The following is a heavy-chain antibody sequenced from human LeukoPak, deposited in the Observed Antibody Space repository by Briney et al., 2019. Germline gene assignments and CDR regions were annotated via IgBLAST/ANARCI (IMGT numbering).Heavy chain of an antibody. D-gene: IGHD2-21*02. CDR2: IIPISGIA. J-gene: IGHJ3*02. Sequence: SVKVSCKASGGTFSSYAISWVRQAPGQGLEWMGRIIPISGIANYAQKFQGRVTITAGKSTSTAYMELSSLRSEDTAVYYCASTALAYCGGDCYSGAFDIWGQGTMVTVSS. CDR3: ASTALAYCGGDCYSGAFDI. CDR1: GGTFSSYA. V-gene: IGHV1-69*04.